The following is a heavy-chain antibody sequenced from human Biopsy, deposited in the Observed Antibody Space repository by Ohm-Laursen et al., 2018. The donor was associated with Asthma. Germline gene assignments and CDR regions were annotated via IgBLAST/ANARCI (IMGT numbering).Heavy chain of an antibody. CDR2: IYYSGST. D-gene: IGHD4-17*01. Sequence: SDTLSLTCAVSGGSINIGDYYRSWIRQHPVKGLEWIGYIYYSGSTYYNPSLKSRVSISLDTSKNQFSLSLTSVTAADTAVYYCARTTYGDDGFDPWGQGTLVTVSS. CDR3: ARTTYGDDGFDP. V-gene: IGHV4-31*11. CDR1: GGSINIGDYY. J-gene: IGHJ5*02.